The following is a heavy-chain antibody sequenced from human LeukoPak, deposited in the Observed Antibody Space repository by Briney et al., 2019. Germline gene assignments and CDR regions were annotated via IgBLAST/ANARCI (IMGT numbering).Heavy chain of an antibody. J-gene: IGHJ6*02. D-gene: IGHD4-23*01. CDR1: GGSISSSNW. Sequence: SETLSLTCAVSGGSISSSNWWSWVRQPPGKGLEWIGEIYHSGSTNYNPSLKSRVTISVDKSKNQFSLKLSSVTAADTAVYYCARDRDYGGNFGYYGMDVWGQGTTVTVSS. CDR2: IYHSGST. V-gene: IGHV4-4*02. CDR3: ARDRDYGGNFGYYGMDV.